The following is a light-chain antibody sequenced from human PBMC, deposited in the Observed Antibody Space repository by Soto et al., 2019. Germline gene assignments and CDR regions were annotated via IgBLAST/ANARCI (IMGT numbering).Light chain of an antibody. J-gene: IGKJ1*01. CDR1: QSISSW. Sequence: DIQMTQSPSTLSAAVGDRVTITCRASQSISSWLAWYQQKPGKAPKLLIYKASSLESGVPSRFSGSGSGTEFTLTISSLQPDDFATYYCQQYNDYPWTLGQGTKVPIK. CDR3: QQYNDYPWT. CDR2: KAS. V-gene: IGKV1-5*03.